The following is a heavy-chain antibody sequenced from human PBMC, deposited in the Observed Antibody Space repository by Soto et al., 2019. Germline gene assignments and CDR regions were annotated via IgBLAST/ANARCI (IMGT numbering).Heavy chain of an antibody. V-gene: IGHV1-69*18. CDR2: IIPIFGTA. CDR3: ARAQTVGATASAADFDY. J-gene: IGHJ4*02. CDR1: GGTFSSYA. Sequence: QVQLVQSGAEVKKPGSSVKVSCKASGGTFSSYAISWVRQAPGQGLEWMGRIIPIFGTANYAQKFQGRVTIIADESTSTAYMELTSLRSEDTAVYYCARAQTVGATASAADFDYWGQGTLVTVSS. D-gene: IGHD1-26*01.